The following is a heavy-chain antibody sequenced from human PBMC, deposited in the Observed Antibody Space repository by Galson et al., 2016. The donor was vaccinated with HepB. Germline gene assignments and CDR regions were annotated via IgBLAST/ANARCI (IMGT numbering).Heavy chain of an antibody. CDR1: GFTFSSYW. CDR3: AREGGQWLERFDY. Sequence: SLRFSCAASGFTFSSYWMHWVRQAPGKGLVWVSRINSDGSSTIYADSVKGRFTISRDNAKNTLYLQMNSLRAEDTAVYYCAREGGQWLERFDYWGQGTLVTVSS. CDR2: INSDGSST. D-gene: IGHD6-19*01. V-gene: IGHV3-74*01. J-gene: IGHJ4*02.